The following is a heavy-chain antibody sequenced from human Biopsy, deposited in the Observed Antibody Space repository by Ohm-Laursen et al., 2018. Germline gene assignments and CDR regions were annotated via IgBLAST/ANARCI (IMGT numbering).Heavy chain of an antibody. CDR3: ARKGLSTMAGAFDI. J-gene: IGHJ3*02. CDR2: IFPSGNT. Sequence: SQTLSLTCTVSNGSINNYYWSWIRQPAGKGLEWIGRIFPSGNTNYNPSLKSRVAMSADTSKNQFSLKLSSVTAADTAIYYCARKGLSTMAGAFDIWGQGTMVTVSS. CDR1: NGSINNYY. V-gene: IGHV4-4*07. D-gene: IGHD6-19*01.